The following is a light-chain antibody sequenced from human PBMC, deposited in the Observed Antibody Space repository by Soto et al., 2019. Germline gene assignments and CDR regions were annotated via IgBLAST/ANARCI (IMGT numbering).Light chain of an antibody. CDR1: QGISNY. Sequence: DINMTESPWAISASVVDGVTITFRASQGISNYLSWFQQKPGKVPKRLIYAASSLQSGVPSRFRGRGSGPLSTHAINHFQPADPRTYSFQHSAPYPLTFGGGTKVDIK. V-gene: IGKV1-17*03. J-gene: IGKJ4*01. CDR3: QHSAPYPLT. CDR2: AAS.